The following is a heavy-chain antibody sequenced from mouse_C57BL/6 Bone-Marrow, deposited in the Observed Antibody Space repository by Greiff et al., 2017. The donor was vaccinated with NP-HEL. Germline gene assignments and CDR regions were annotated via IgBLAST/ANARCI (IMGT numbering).Heavy chain of an antibody. CDR3: ASLGDGLRGFAD. Sequence: QVQLKESGAELARPGASVKLSCKASGYTFTSYGISWVKQRTGQGLEWIGEIYPRSGNTYYNEKFKGKATLTADKSSSTAYMELRSLTSEDSAVYFCASLGDGLRGFADWGQGTLVTVSA. D-gene: IGHD1-1*01. V-gene: IGHV1-81*01. CDR2: IYPRSGNT. J-gene: IGHJ3*01. CDR1: GYTFTSYG.